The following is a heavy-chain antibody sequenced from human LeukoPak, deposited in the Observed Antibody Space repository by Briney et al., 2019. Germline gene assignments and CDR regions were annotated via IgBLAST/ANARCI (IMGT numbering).Heavy chain of an antibody. J-gene: IGHJ6*03. D-gene: IGHD5-18*01. V-gene: IGHV1-2*02. Sequence: VASVRVSCKASGYTFTGYYMHWVRQAPGQGLEWMGWINPNSGGTNYAQKFQGRVTMTRDTSISTAYMELSRLRSDDTAVYYCASMPDTAMVTGDYYYYYMDVWGKGTTVTVSS. CDR2: INPNSGGT. CDR1: GYTFTGYY. CDR3: ASMPDTAMVTGDYYYYYMDV.